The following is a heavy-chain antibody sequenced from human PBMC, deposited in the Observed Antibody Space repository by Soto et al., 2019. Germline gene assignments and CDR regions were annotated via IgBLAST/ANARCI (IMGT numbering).Heavy chain of an antibody. CDR1: GGSISSSNW. D-gene: IGHD4-4*01. CDR2: IYHSGST. Sequence: PSETLSLTCAVSGGSISSSNWWSWVRQPPGKGLEWIGEIYHSGSTNYSPSIKSRVTISVDKSKNQFSLKLSSVTAADTAVYYCARRMTAVTPLDYWGQGTLVTVSS. V-gene: IGHV4-4*02. J-gene: IGHJ4*02. CDR3: ARRMTAVTPLDY.